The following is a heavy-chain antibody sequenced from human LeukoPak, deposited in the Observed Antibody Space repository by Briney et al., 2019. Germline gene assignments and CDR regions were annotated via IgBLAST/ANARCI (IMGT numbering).Heavy chain of an antibody. CDR1: GFTVSSNY. V-gene: IGHV3-53*01. D-gene: IGHD1-1*01. J-gene: IGHJ3*01. Sequence: PGGSLRLSCAASGFTVSSNYMSWVRQAPGKGLEWVSLIYSDGSTYSADSVKGRFTISRDDSKNTLFLQMNSLGAEDTAIYYCAKDSFSHNGIFDALDVWGQGTMVTVSS. CDR3: AKDSFSHNGIFDALDV. CDR2: IYSDGST.